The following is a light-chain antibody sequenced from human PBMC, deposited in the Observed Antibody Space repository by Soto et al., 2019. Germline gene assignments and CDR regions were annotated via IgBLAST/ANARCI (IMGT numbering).Light chain of an antibody. V-gene: IGLV2-14*01. CDR2: EVS. J-gene: IGLJ3*02. CDR3: GSYTTSATWV. Sequence: QSALTQPASVSGSPGQSITISCTGSSSDIGAYNFVSWYQQHPGKAPKLMIYEVSYRPSGVSIRFSGSKSGNTASLTISGLQAEDEADYYCGSYTTSATWVFGGGTKVTVL. CDR1: SSDIGAYNF.